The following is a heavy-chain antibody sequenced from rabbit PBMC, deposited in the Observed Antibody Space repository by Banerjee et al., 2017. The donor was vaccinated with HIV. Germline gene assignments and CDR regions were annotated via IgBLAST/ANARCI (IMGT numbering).Heavy chain of an antibody. CDR2: IYPDYGST. CDR1: GIDFSSYG. V-gene: IGHV1S7*01. Sequence: QLVESGGGLVTLGGSLKLSCKASGIDFSSYGISWVRQAPGKGLEWIAYIYPDYGSTDYASWVNGRFTISLDNAQNTVFLQMTSLTAADTATYFCARDRGGWGGYFNLWGQGTLVTVS. CDR3: ARDRGGWGGYFNL. J-gene: IGHJ4*01. D-gene: IGHD4-1*01.